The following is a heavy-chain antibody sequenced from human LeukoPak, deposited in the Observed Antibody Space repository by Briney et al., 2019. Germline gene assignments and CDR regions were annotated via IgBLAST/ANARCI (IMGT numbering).Heavy chain of an antibody. CDR3: GRGGYGDYWNYYYYYMDV. V-gene: IGHV1-8*01. D-gene: IGHD4-17*01. J-gene: IGHJ6*03. CDR1: GYTFTSYD. Sequence: ASVKVSCKASGYTFTSYDINWVRQATGQGLEWMGWMNPNSGNTGYAQKFQGRVTMTRNTSISTAYMELSSLRSEDTAVYYCGRGGYGDYWNYYYYYMDVWGKGTTVTVSS. CDR2: MNPNSGNT.